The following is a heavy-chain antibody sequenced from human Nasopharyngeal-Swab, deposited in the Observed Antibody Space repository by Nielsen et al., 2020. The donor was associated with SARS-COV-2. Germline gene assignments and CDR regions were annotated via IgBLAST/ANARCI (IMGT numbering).Heavy chain of an antibody. CDR2: IIPIFGTA. D-gene: IGHD2-15*01. Sequence: WVRQAPGQGLEWMGGIIPIFGTANYAQKFQGRVTITADESTSTAYMELSRLRSDDTAVYYCARARQTLGYCSGGSCYPADYWGQGTLVTVSS. J-gene: IGHJ4*02. V-gene: IGHV1-69*01. CDR3: ARARQTLGYCSGGSCYPADY.